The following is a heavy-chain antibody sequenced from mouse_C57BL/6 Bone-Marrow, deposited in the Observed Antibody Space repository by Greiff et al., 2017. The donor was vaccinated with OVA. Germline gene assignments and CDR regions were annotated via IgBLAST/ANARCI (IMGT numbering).Heavy chain of an antibody. CDR3: ARPAAMDY. CDR1: GYTFTDYY. J-gene: IGHJ4*01. Sequence: EVQVVESGPVLVKPGASVKMSCKASGYTFTDYYMNWVKQSHGKSLEWIGVINPYNGGTSYNQKFKGKATLTVDKSSSTAYMELNSLTSEDSAVYYCARPAAMDYWGQGTSVTVSS. V-gene: IGHV1-19*01. CDR2: INPYNGGT.